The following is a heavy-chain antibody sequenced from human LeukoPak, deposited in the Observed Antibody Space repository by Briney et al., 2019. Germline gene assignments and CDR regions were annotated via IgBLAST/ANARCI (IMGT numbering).Heavy chain of an antibody. CDR3: TTPPVTAAGT. CDR1: GFTFSNYW. V-gene: IGHV3-7*01. D-gene: IGHD6-13*01. CDR2: IKQDGSEK. J-gene: IGHJ4*02. Sequence: GGSLRLSRAASGFTFSNYWMSWVRQAPGKGLEWVANIKQDGSEKYYVGSVRGRFTISRDNAKNSLYLQMNSLRAEDTAVYYCTTPPVTAAGTWGQGTLVTVSS.